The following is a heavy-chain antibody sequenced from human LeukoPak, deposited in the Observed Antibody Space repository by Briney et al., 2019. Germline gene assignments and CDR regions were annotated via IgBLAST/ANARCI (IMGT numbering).Heavy chain of an antibody. J-gene: IGHJ5*01. CDR2: IDLLGSST. V-gene: IGHV1-46*01. CDR1: GYSFTNYW. D-gene: IGHD6-6*01. CDR3: ARDRPHNWFDS. Sequence: ASVKVSCTASGYSFTNYWLHWVRQAPGQGLEWMGVIDLLGSSTNYAQMFQGRVTMTWDTSTSTVYMELSSLRSEDTAVYYCARDRPHNWFDSWGQGTLVTVSS.